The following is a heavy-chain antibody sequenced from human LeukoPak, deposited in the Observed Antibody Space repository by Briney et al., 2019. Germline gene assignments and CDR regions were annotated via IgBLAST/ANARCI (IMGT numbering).Heavy chain of an antibody. CDR1: GFTVSANY. J-gene: IGHJ5*02. Sequence: PGGSLRLSCAASGFTVSANYMTWVRQAPGKGLEWVSVIYSGADTYYADSVKGQFTISRHSSQNTVYLQMNSLRAEDTAVYYCARAQYCSGGSCYSGTLGSWGQGTLVTVSS. CDR3: ARAQYCSGGSCYSGTLGS. CDR2: IYSGADT. D-gene: IGHD2-15*01. V-gene: IGHV3-53*04.